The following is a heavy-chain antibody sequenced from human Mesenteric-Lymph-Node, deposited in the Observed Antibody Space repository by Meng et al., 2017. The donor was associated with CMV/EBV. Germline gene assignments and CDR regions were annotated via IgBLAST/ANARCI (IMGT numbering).Heavy chain of an antibody. Sequence: ASVKVSCKASGYTFTTYGISWVRQAPGQGLEWMGWISAYNGNTNYAQKFQGRVTMTTDTSTSTAYMELRSLRSDDTAVYYCARDRCSSSSCYIHAFDIWGQGAMVTV. V-gene: IGHV1-18*01. J-gene: IGHJ3*02. D-gene: IGHD2-2*02. CDR2: ISAYNGNT. CDR1: GYTFTTYG. CDR3: ARDRCSSSSCYIHAFDI.